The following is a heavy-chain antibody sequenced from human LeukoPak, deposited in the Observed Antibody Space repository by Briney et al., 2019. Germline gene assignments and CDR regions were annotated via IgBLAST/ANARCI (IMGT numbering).Heavy chain of an antibody. Sequence: GGSLRLSCTAPGYIVSKNAMNWVRQAPGKGLEWVASIDASGRYIYYGDSVKGRFTNSKDNAKNSLYLQMNSLRAEDTAVYYCARGVPYASWSGPHYSDYWGQGTLVTVSS. CDR2: IDASGRYI. CDR1: GYIVSKNA. D-gene: IGHD3-3*01. V-gene: IGHV3-21*01. J-gene: IGHJ4*02. CDR3: ARGVPYASWSGPHYSDY.